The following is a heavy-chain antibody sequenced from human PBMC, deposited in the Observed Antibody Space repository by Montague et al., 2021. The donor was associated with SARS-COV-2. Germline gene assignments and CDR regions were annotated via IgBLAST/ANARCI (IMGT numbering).Heavy chain of an antibody. CDR2: IYYTGTI. J-gene: IGHJ4*02. V-gene: IGHV4-39*07. CDR3: AICLPTGVTGRCYFDF. D-gene: IGHD1-14*01. CDR1: GGSISITDRY. Sequence: SETLSLTCSVSGGSISITDRYWGWIRQPPGKGLEFIGTIYYTGTIYYNPSLKSRVTISRDTSKNQFSLKVTSVTAADTAVYYCAICLPTGVTGRCYFDFWGQGSLVTVSS.